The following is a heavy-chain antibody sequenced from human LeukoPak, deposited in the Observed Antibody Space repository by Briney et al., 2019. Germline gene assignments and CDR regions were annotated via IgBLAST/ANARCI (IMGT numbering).Heavy chain of an antibody. V-gene: IGHV3-23*01. CDR3: AKPIGEPAAFFDY. Sequence: GGSLRLSCAASGFTFSSYAMSWVRQTPGKRLEWVSAISGSGGGTYYADSVKGRFTISRDNSKNTLYLQMNSVRAEDTAVYYCAKPIGEPAAFFDYWGQGPLVTVPS. D-gene: IGHD2-2*01. J-gene: IGHJ4*02. CDR2: ISGSGGGT. CDR1: GFTFSSYA.